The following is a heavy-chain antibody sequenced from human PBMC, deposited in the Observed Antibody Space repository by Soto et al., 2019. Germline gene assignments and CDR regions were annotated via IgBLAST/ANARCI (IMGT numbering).Heavy chain of an antibody. CDR3: VRVYRHNRYWFDL. D-gene: IGHD1-1*01. J-gene: IGHJ5*02. CDR2: IYYSGST. Sequence: SETLSLTCTVSGGSISSYYWSWIRQPPGKGLEWIGYIYYSGSTNYNPSLKSRVTISVDTSKNQFSLKLSSVTAADTAVYYCVRVYRHNRYWFDLWGPGTLVTVSS. CDR1: GGSISSYY. V-gene: IGHV4-59*01.